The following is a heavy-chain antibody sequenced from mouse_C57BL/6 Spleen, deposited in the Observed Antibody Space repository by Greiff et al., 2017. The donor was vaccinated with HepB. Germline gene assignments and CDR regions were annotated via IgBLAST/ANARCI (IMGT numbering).Heavy chain of an antibody. Sequence: VQLQQSGAELVRPGASVKLSCTASGFNIKDDYMHWVKQRPEQGLAWIGWIDPENGDTEYASKFQGKATLTADTSSNTAYLQLSSLTSEDTAVYYCTTRHYYGSSYWYVDVWGTGTTVTVAS. J-gene: IGHJ1*03. D-gene: IGHD1-1*01. CDR3: TTRHYYGSSYWYVDV. V-gene: IGHV14-4*01. CDR1: GFNIKDDY. CDR2: IDPENGDT.